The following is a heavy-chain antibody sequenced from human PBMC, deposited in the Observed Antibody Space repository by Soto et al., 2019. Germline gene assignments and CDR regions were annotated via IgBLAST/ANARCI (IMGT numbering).Heavy chain of an antibody. D-gene: IGHD4-17*01. CDR2: ISDAAGSA. Sequence: PGGSLRLSCVASGFTFSSYAMSWVRQVPGKGLEWVSTISDAAGSAYYVDSVKGRFTISRDNSKKTLYLQMNSRRAEDSAVYYCARPYGGKIGDAPDLWGPGTMVTVSS. J-gene: IGHJ3*01. V-gene: IGHV3-23*01. CDR1: GFTFSSYA. CDR3: ARPYGGKIGDAPDL.